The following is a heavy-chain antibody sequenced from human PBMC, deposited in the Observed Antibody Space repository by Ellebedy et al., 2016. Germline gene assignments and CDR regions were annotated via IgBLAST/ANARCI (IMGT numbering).Heavy chain of an antibody. D-gene: IGHD4-17*01. CDR3: YYGHYSGS. Sequence: GGSLRLSXAASGLTFSNFFMTWVRQAPGKGLEWVSTISASGDKTDFADSVRGRFSISRDNSRNTLYLQMNSLRAEDTAVYYCYYGHYSGSWGQGTLVTVSS. V-gene: IGHV3-23*01. CDR2: ISASGDKT. CDR1: GLTFSNFF. J-gene: IGHJ4*02.